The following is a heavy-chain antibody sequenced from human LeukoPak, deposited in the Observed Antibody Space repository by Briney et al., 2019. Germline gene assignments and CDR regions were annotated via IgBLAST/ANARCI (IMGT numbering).Heavy chain of an antibody. D-gene: IGHD6-6*01. CDR3: ASVSSSSAFDY. CDR1: GYSISSGYY. V-gene: IGHV4-38-2*02. J-gene: IGHJ4*02. Sequence: SETLSLTCTVSGYSISSGYYWGWIRQPPGKGLEWIGSIYHSGSTYYNPSLKSRVTISVDTSKNQFSLKLSSVTAADTAVYYCASVSSSSAFDYWGQGTLVTVSS. CDR2: IYHSGST.